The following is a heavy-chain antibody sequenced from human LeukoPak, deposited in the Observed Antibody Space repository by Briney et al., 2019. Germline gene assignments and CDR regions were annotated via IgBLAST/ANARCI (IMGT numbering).Heavy chain of an antibody. J-gene: IGHJ6*02. D-gene: IGHD6-19*01. V-gene: IGHV3-7*01. Sequence: GGSLRLSCAASGFTFSSYWMSWVRQAPGKGLEWVANIKQDGSEKYYVDSVKGRFTISRDNAKNSLYLQMNSLRAEDAAVYYCARVVGESGSGWYYYYYGMDVWGQGTTVTVSS. CDR1: GFTFSSYW. CDR2: IKQDGSEK. CDR3: ARVVGESGSGWYYYYYGMDV.